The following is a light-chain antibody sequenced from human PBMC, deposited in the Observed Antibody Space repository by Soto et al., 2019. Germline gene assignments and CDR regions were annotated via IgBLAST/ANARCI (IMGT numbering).Light chain of an antibody. CDR3: SSYTTSTTRII. CDR1: SSDVGGYNH. Sequence: ALTQPASVSGSPGQSITISCTGSSSDVGGYNHVSWYQQHPGKAPKLMIYEVSNRPSGVSNRFSGSKSGNTASLTISGLQAEDEADYYCSSYTTSTTRIIFGGGTKLTVL. V-gene: IGLV2-14*01. J-gene: IGLJ2*01. CDR2: EVS.